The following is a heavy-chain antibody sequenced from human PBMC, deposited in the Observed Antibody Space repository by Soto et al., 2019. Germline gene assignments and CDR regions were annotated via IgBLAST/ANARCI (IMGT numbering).Heavy chain of an antibody. CDR2: IYYSGST. J-gene: IGHJ5*02. Sequence: SETLSLTCTVSGGSISSGGYYWSWIRQHPGKGLEWIGYIYYSGSTYYNPSLKSRVTISVDTSKNQSSLKLSSVTAADTAVYYCARPRLRFLEWLSPWFDPWGQGTLVTVSS. CDR3: ARPRLRFLEWLSPWFDP. D-gene: IGHD3-3*01. CDR1: GGSISSGGYY. V-gene: IGHV4-31*03.